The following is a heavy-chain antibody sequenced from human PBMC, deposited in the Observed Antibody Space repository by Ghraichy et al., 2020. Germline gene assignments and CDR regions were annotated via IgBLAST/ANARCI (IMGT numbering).Heavy chain of an antibody. D-gene: IGHD1-26*01. V-gene: IGHV3-23*01. CDR2: ISGSGGSK. J-gene: IGHJ5*02. CDR3: AKDRSPEVT. CDR1: GFTFSNYA. Sequence: GGSLRLSCAASGFTFSNYAMSWVRQAPGKGLECVSSISGSGGSKYYADSVKGRFTISRDNAKNTLYLQMNRLRAEDTVLYYCAKDRSPEVTWGQGKLVTVSS.